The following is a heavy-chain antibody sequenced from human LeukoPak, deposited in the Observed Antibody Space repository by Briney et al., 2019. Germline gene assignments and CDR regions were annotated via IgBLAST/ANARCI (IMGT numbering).Heavy chain of an antibody. V-gene: IGHV4-34*01. CDR2: ISHSGST. CDR3: ARCPTYESSDILTGSYWFDP. D-gene: IGHD3-9*01. CDR1: GGSFSAYY. J-gene: IGHJ5*02. Sequence: SETLSLTCAVYGGSFSAYYWSWIRQPPGKGLEWIGEISHSGSTNYNPSLKSRVTMSVDTSKNQFSLRLSSLTAADTAVYYCARCPTYESSDILTGSYWFDPWGQGSLVTVSS.